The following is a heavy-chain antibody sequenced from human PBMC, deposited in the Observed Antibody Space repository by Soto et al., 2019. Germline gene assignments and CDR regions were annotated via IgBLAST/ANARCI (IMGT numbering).Heavy chain of an antibody. Sequence: GGSLRLSCAASGFTFSSYSMNWVRQAPGKGLEWVSYISSSSTIYYADSVKGRFTISRDNAKNSLYLQMNSQRDEDTAVYYCAREQWELPSGAFDIWGQGTMVTVSS. CDR1: GFTFSSYS. D-gene: IGHD1-26*01. CDR3: AREQWELPSGAFDI. CDR2: ISSSSTI. V-gene: IGHV3-48*02. J-gene: IGHJ3*02.